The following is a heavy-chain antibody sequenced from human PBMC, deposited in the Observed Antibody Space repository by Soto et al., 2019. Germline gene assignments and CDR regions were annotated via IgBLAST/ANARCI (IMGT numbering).Heavy chain of an antibody. CDR2: IYYSGST. Sequence: SETLSLTCTVSGGSISSSSYYWGWIRQPPGKGLEWIGSIYYSGSTYYNPSLKSRVTISVDTSKNQFSLKLSSVTAADTAVYYCARGSRAFDIWGQGTMVTVSS. CDR3: ARGSRAFDI. V-gene: IGHV4-39*01. D-gene: IGHD1-26*01. CDR1: GGSISSSSYY. J-gene: IGHJ3*02.